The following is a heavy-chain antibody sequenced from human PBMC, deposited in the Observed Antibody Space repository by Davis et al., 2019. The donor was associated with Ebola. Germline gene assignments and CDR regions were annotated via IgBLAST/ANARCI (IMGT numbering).Heavy chain of an antibody. CDR1: VGTFSSYG. V-gene: IGHV1-18*01. CDR3: ARGVGAGLGDDY. CDR2: ISAYNGNT. J-gene: IGHJ4*02. Sequence: SVKVSCKASVGTFSSYGISWVRQAPGQGLEWMGWISAYNGNTNYAQKLQGRVTMTTDTFTSTAYMELRSLRADDTAVYYCARGVGAGLGDDYWGQGTLVTVSS. D-gene: IGHD1-26*01.